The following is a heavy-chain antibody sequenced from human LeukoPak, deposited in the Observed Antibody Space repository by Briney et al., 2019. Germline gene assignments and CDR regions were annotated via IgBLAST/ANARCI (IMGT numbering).Heavy chain of an antibody. CDR1: GGSFSGYY. D-gene: IGHD3-22*01. V-gene: IGHV4-34*01. J-gene: IGHJ4*02. CDR2: INHSGST. CDR3: SYDSSGPLRGY. Sequence: PSETLSLTCAVYGGSFSGYYWSWIRQPPGKGLEWIGEINHSGSTNYNPSLKSRVTISVDTSKNQFSLKLSSVTAADTAVYYCSYDSSGPLRGYWGQGTLVTVSS.